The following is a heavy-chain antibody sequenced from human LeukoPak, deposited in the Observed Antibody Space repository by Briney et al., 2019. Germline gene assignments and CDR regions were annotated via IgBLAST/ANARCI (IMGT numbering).Heavy chain of an antibody. CDR1: GGSFSGYY. CDR2: TNHSGST. J-gene: IGHJ4*02. CDR3: ARGAPTPYTVTTFSRGFDY. V-gene: IGHV4-34*01. D-gene: IGHD4-17*01. Sequence: SETLSLTCAVYGGSFSGYYWSWIRQPPGKGLEWIGETNHSGSTNYNPSLKSRVTISVDTSKNQFSLRLSSLTAADTAVYYCARGAPTPYTVTTFSRGFDYWDQGTLVTVSS.